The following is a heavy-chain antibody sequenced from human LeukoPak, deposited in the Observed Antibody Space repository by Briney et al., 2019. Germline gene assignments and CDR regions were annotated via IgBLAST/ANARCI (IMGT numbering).Heavy chain of an antibody. CDR3: ARPRGDLWSGYDY. Sequence: PSETLSLTCSVSGGSISRSSYYWTWIRQSPGRGLEWIGNTYYSGSTPYNPSLKSRVTISVDTSKNQFSLRLTSVTAADTAVYYCARPRGDLWSGYDYWGQGVLVTVSP. D-gene: IGHD3-3*01. J-gene: IGHJ4*02. CDR1: GGSISRSSYY. V-gene: IGHV4-39*01. CDR2: TYYSGST.